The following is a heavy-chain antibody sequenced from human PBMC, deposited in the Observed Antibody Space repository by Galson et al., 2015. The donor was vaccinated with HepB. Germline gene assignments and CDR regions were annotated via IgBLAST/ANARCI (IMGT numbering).Heavy chain of an antibody. CDR3: AKSTVFGLLIKPVFYFDF. CDR2: ISGSAGGT. V-gene: IGHV3-23*01. D-gene: IGHD3/OR15-3a*01. CDR1: GFTSSAFA. J-gene: IGHJ4*02. Sequence: SLRLSCAASGFTSSAFAMSWVRQAPGKGLEWVSVISGSAGGTYYADSVQGRFTISRDNSKNTLYLQMRSLRAEDTAVYYCAKSTVFGLLIKPVFYFDFWGQGTLVSVSS.